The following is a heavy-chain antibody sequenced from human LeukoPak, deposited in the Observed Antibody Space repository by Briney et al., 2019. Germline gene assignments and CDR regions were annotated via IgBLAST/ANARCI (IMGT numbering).Heavy chain of an antibody. D-gene: IGHD6-6*01. V-gene: IGHV4-59*01. J-gene: IGHJ4*02. CDR2: IYYSGST. CDR3: ARCLSSFAY. CDR1: GGSISSYY. Sequence: SETLSLTCTVSGGSISSYYWSWIRQPPGKGLEWIGYIYYSGSTNYNPSLKSRVTISVDTSKNQFSLKLSSVTAADTPVFSCARCLSSFAYGGQGTLVTVSS.